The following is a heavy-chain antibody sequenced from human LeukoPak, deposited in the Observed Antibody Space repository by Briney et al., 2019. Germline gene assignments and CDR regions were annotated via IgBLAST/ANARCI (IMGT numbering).Heavy chain of an antibody. CDR3: AKGHGDSSGYYYFDS. D-gene: IGHD3-22*01. V-gene: IGHV3-23*01. J-gene: IGHJ4*02. CDR1: GFTVSSNY. CDR2: IRGNAGTT. Sequence: GGSLRLSCAASGFTVSSNYMSWVRQAPGKGPEWVSAIRGNAGTTYYADSVKGRFTIFRDNSKNMLYLQMNSLRVEDTAVYYCAKGHGDSSGYYYFDSWGQGTLVTVSS.